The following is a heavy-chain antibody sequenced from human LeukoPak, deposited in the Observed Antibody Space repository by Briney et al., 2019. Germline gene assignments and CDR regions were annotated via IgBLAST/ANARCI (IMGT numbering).Heavy chain of an antibody. CDR3: ARRGSVKYSHVFDI. V-gene: IGHV5-51*01. CDR1: GHTFTSYW. CDR2: IYPGDSDS. Sequence: GESLQISCKGAGHTFTSYWIGWVRQMPGKGLEWMGMIYPGDSDSRYSSSFQGQVTISADKSISTAYLQWSSLKASDTAMYYCARRGSVKYSHVFDIWGQGTMVTVSS. D-gene: IGHD2-15*01. J-gene: IGHJ3*02.